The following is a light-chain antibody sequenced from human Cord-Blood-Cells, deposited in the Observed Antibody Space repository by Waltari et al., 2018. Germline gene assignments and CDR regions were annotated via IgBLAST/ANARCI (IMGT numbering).Light chain of an antibody. V-gene: IGLV2-14*01. CDR3: SSYTSSSTWV. CDR2: DVS. J-gene: IGLJ3*02. CDR1: SCDVGGYNY. Sequence: QSALTQPASVSGSPGQSITISCTGTSCDVGGYNYVSWYQQHPGKAPKLMIYDVSNRPLGVSNRFSGSKSGNTASLTISGLQAEDEADYYCSSYTSSSTWVFGGGTKLTVL.